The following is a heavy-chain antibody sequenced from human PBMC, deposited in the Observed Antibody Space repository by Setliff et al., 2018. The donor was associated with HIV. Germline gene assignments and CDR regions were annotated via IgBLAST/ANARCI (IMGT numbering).Heavy chain of an antibody. D-gene: IGHD2-21*02. Sequence: SETLSLTSTVYGGSVSTTNYYWSWISQSPGKGLEWIGYIHYSGSAAYYRPSLQSRSTISIDTSKNQFSLRLTSVTAADTAIYYCSREVDVLTTSDAFDIWGRGTTVTVSS. J-gene: IGHJ3*02. CDR1: GGSVSTTNYY. CDR3: SREVDVLTTSDAFDI. CDR2: IHYSGSAA. V-gene: IGHV4-30-4*08.